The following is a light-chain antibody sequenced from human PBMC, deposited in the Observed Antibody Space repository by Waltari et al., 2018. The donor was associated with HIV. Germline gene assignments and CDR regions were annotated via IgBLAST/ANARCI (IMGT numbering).Light chain of an antibody. CDR2: GAS. CDR3: QQYFSNPWT. CDR1: KNIFYAPDTENC. V-gene: IGKV4-1*01. J-gene: IGKJ1*01. Sequence: DIVMSQSPDSLPLSLGEGATINCQSSKNIFYAPDTENCLGWFQQKLGHPPKLLIRGASAQEAGVPDRFSGSGSETDFTLTISSLQAEDAAVYYCQQYFSNPWTFGQGTKVEIK.